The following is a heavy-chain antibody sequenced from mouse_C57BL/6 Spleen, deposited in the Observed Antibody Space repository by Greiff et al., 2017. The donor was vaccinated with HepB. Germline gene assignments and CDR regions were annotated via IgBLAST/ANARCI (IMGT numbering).Heavy chain of an antibody. J-gene: IGHJ3*01. CDR3: ASYGNYEAGFAY. CDR1: GYSFTGYY. V-gene: IGHV1-42*01. Sequence: VQLQQSGPELVKPGASVKISCKASGYSFTGYYMNWVKQSPEKSLEWIGEINPSTGGTTYNQKFKAKATLTVEKSSSTAYMQPKSLTSEDSAVYYCASYGNYEAGFAYWGQGTLVTVSA. D-gene: IGHD2-1*01. CDR2: INPSTGGT.